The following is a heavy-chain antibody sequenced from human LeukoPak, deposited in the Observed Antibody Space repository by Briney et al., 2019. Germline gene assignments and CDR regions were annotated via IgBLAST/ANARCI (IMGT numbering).Heavy chain of an antibody. Sequence: ASVKVSCKASGYTFTSYGISWVRQAPGQGLEWMGWISAYNGNTNYAQKLQGRVTMTTDTSTSTAYMELRSLRSDDTAVYYCARDESRSSIAAAGSDYWGQGTLVTVSS. CDR2: ISAYNGNT. CDR3: ARDESRSSIAAAGSDY. V-gene: IGHV1-18*01. D-gene: IGHD6-13*01. CDR1: GYTFTSYG. J-gene: IGHJ4*02.